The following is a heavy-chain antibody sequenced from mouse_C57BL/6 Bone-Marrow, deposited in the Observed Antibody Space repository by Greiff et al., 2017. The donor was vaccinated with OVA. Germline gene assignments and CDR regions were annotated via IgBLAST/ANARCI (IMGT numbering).Heavy chain of an antibody. CDR1: GYTFSDYG. CDR3: ARYDYDGRDY. CDR2: ISRGSSTI. D-gene: IGHD2-4*01. V-gene: IGHV5-17*01. J-gene: IGHJ2*01. Sequence: EVQLVESGGGLVKPGGSLKLSCAASGYTFSDYGMHWVRQAPEKGLEWVAYISRGSSTIYYADTVKGRFTISRDNAKNTLFLQRTSLRSEDTAMYYCARYDYDGRDYWGQGTTLTVSS.